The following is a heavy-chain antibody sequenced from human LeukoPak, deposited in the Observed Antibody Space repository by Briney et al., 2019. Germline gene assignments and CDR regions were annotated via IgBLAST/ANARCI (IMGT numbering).Heavy chain of an antibody. J-gene: IGHJ4*02. D-gene: IGHD3-22*01. CDR3: ARAAFYYDTSGYPFDY. CDR2: IYPGGST. CDR1: GGSISSGGYS. Sequence: SETLSLTCTVSGGSISSGGYSRSWIRQPPGKGLEWIGYIYPGGSTYYNPSLKSRVTISVDRSKNQFSLNLNSVTAADTAVYYCARAAFYYDTSGYPFDYWGQGTLVTVSS. V-gene: IGHV4-30-2*01.